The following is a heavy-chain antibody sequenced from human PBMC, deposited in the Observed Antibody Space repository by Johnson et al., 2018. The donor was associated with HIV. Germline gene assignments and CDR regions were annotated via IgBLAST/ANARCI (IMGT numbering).Heavy chain of an antibody. V-gene: IGHV3-66*01. D-gene: IGHD3-16*01. CDR1: GFTVSSNY. J-gene: IGHJ3*02. Sequence: VQLVESGGGLVQPGGSLRLSCAASGFTVSSNYMTWVRQAPGKRLEWVSVIYSGGTTYNADSVKGRFTISRDNSNNTLYLQMNSMRAEDTAVYYCAREGGPPKLAFDIWGQGTMVTVSS. CDR3: AREGGPPKLAFDI. CDR2: IYSGGTT.